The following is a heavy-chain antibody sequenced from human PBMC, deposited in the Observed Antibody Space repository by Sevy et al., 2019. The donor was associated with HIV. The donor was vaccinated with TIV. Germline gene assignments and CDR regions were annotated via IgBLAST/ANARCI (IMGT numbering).Heavy chain of an antibody. CDR3: ARDRGSGWFWFDP. J-gene: IGHJ5*02. CDR1: SGSISSDY. Sequence: SETLSLTCSVSSGSISSDYWSWIRQPPGKGLEWIGYIYYSGSTNYNPSLKSRVTISVDTSKNQVSLKVSSVTAADTAVYYCARDRGSGWFWFDPWGQGTLVTVSS. D-gene: IGHD6-19*01. V-gene: IGHV4-59*01. CDR2: IYYSGST.